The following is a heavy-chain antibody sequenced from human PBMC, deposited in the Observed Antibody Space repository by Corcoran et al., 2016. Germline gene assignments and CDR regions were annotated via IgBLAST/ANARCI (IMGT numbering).Heavy chain of an antibody. Sequence: QVQLVQSGAEVKKPGASVKVSCKASGYPFSNYYMHWVRQAPGQGLEWMGIINPSDGSTRYAQKFQGRVTMTSDTSTITVYMELSSLRSEDTAVYSSARLPTPDSSSPKPRDDWGQGTLVTVSS. CDR3: ARLPTPDSSSPKPRDD. V-gene: IGHV1-46*01. CDR2: INPSDGST. J-gene: IGHJ4*02. CDR1: GYPFSNYY. D-gene: IGHD6-6*01.